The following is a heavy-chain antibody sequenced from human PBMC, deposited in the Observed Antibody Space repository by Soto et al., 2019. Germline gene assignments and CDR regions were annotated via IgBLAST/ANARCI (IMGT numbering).Heavy chain of an antibody. CDR2: ISSSSSYI. Sequence: GGSLRLSCAAYGFTFSSYSMNWVRQAQGKGLEWVSSISSSSSYIYYADSLKGRFTIARDKAKNSLYLPMNSLIAEDKAVYYCACTYCSGGSCYSDYYGMDVWGQGTTVTVSS. CDR3: ACTYCSGGSCYSDYYGMDV. CDR1: GFTFSSYS. J-gene: IGHJ6*02. V-gene: IGHV3-21*01. D-gene: IGHD2-15*01.